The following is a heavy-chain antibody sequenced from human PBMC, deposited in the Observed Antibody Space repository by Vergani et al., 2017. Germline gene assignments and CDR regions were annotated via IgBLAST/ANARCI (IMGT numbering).Heavy chain of an antibody. CDR1: GFSIDNGYY. CDR2: IYRTGRT. CDR3: ARLRDFWRCNYTGSDAFDI. Sequence: QVQLQESGPGLVKPSETLSLTCAVSGFSIDNGYYWDWIRQPPGKGLEWIGSIYRTGRTHFNPSLKSRVTISVATSNNHFSLRLNSLTAADTAVYYCARLRDFWRCNYTGSDAFDIWGQGTMVTVSS. V-gene: IGHV4-38-2*01. J-gene: IGHJ3*02. D-gene: IGHD3-3*01.